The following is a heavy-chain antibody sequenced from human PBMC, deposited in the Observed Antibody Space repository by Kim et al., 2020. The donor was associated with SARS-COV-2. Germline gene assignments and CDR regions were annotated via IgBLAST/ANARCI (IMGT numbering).Heavy chain of an antibody. CDR1: GFTVSSYS. CDR2: INTSSSYT. CDR3: ARDGGYESTHPYGMDV. J-gene: IGHJ6*02. V-gene: IGHV3-21*01. D-gene: IGHD2-15*01. Sequence: GGSLRLSCAASGFTVSSYSMNWVRQAPGKGLEWVSFINTSSSYTYYASSEKGLLTISRDNAKNSLYLQMNSVSDEDTAVYYCARDGGYESTHPYGMDVWGQGTTGSVSS.